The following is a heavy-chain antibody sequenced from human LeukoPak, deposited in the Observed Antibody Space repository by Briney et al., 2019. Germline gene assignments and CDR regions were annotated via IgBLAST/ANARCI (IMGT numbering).Heavy chain of an antibody. V-gene: IGHV4-39*07. CDR3: ARDRSGYSGLFDY. CDR2: IYYSGST. CDR1: GGSISSNY. D-gene: IGHD5-12*01. Sequence: SETLSLTCTVSGGSISSNYWGWIRQPPGKGLEWIGSIYYSGSTYDNPSLKSRVTISVDKSKNQFSLKLSSVTAADTAVYYCARDRSGYSGLFDYWGQGTLVTVSS. J-gene: IGHJ4*02.